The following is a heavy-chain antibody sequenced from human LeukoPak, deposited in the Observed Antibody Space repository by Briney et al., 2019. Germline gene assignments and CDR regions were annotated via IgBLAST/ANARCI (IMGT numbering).Heavy chain of an antibody. D-gene: IGHD3-16*02. J-gene: IGHJ4*02. CDR2: IYYSGST. CDR3: ARDGGLGELSFDY. CDR1: GGSISSSSYY. Sequence: SETLSLTCTVSGGSISSSSYYWGWIRQPPGKGLEWIGSIYYSGSTYYNPSLKSRVTISVDTSKNQFSLKLSSVTAADTAVYYCARDGGLGELSFDYWGQGTLVTVSP. V-gene: IGHV4-39*07.